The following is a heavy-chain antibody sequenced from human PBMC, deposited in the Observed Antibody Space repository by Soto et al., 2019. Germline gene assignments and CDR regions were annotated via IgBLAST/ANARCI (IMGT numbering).Heavy chain of an antibody. CDR1: GGTFIDYA. J-gene: IGHJ4*02. CDR2: TVPISGIE. D-gene: IGHD1-1*01. V-gene: IGHV1-69*01. CDR3: ARERASGNHDF. Sequence: QVQLVQSGAEVKKPGSSVRVSCEASGGTFIDYAFSWVRQAPGQGLEWMGGTVPISGIEDYAQKFQGRITITADASTRTAYMELTSLRSEDTAVYYCARERASGNHDFWGQGTPVTVSS.